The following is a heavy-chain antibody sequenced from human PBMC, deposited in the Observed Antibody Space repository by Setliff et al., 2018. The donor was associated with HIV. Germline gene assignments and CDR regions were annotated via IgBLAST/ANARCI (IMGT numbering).Heavy chain of an antibody. V-gene: IGHV3-7*03. CDR1: GFRFSDYW. J-gene: IGHJ5*02. D-gene: IGHD2-8*01. CDR3: ARTLLRTNVLYGVLSNWFYP. CDR2: VNGDGSKK. Sequence: PGGSLRLSCAASGFRFSDYWMTWVRQAPGKGLEWVANVNGDGSKKYHGASVRGRFSISRDNAKESLYLQMSSLRAEDTAVYYCARTLLRTNVLYGVLSNWFYPWGQGTLVTVSS.